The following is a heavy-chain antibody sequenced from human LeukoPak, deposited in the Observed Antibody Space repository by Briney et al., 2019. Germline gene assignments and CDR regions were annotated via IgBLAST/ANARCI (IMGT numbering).Heavy chain of an antibody. CDR2: IRYDGSNK. CDR3: AKDSITMVRGVRAYYMDV. J-gene: IGHJ6*03. Sequence: GGSLRLSCAASGFTFSSYGMHWVRQAPGKGLEWVAFIRYDGSNKYYADSVKGRFTISRDNSKNTLYLQMNSLRAEDTAVYYCAKDSITMVRGVRAYYMDVWGKGTTVTISS. D-gene: IGHD3-10*01. V-gene: IGHV3-30*02. CDR1: GFTFSSYG.